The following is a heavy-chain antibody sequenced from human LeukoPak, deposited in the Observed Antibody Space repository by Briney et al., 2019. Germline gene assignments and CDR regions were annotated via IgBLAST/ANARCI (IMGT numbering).Heavy chain of an antibody. V-gene: IGHV5-51*01. CDR2: IYPGDSDT. Sequence: GESLKISCKGSGYTFTNYWIGWVRQMPGKGLEWMAIIYPGDSDTTYDPAFQGQVTFSVDKSVSTAYLQWGSLKASDTAMYYCARVLYSSDWLYYFDYWGQGTLVTVSS. J-gene: IGHJ4*02. D-gene: IGHD6-19*01. CDR3: ARVLYSSDWLYYFDY. CDR1: GYTFTNYW.